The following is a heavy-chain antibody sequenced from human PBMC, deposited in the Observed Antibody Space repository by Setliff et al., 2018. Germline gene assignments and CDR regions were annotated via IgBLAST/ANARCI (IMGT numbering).Heavy chain of an antibody. CDR2: IIPIFGTA. J-gene: IGHJ6*03. V-gene: IGHV1-69*05. CDR3: ARGRGAAAAYYYYYYYMDV. CDR1: GGTFSGYA. D-gene: IGHD6-13*01. Sequence: GASVKVSCKASGGTFSGYAISWVRQAPGQGLEWMGGIIPIFGTANYAQKFQGRVTITTDESTSTAYMELSSLRSEDTAVYYCARGRGAAAAYYYYYYYMDVWGKGTTVTVSS.